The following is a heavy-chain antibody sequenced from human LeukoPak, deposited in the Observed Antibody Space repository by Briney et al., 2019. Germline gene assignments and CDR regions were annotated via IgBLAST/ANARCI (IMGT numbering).Heavy chain of an antibody. J-gene: IGHJ4*02. Sequence: PGGSLRLSCTASGFTFSSYAMHWVRQAPGKGLEWVAVISYDGSNRYYADSVKGRFTISRDNSKNTLYLQMNNLRAEDTAVYYCAKDQPPTNWGQGTLVTVSS. D-gene: IGHD5-12*01. V-gene: IGHV3-30*04. CDR2: ISYDGSNR. CDR3: AKDQPPTN. CDR1: GFTFSSYA.